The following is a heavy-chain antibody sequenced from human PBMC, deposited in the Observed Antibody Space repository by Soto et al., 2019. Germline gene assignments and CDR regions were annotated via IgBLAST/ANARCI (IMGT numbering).Heavy chain of an antibody. CDR3: ERSRSGAVPDSFGY. D-gene: IGHD3-3*01. CDR2: ISKDGSVK. Sequence: QVQLVESGGRVVQSGGSLRLSCAASGFMFSRYAIHWVRQAPGKGLEWVAVISKDGSVKYYIDSVRGRFTISRDKSKNTVYLEMNNMRDDDTAVFYCERSRSGAVPDSFGYWGQGTLVTVSS. CDR1: GFMFSRYA. J-gene: IGHJ4*02. V-gene: IGHV3-30-3*01.